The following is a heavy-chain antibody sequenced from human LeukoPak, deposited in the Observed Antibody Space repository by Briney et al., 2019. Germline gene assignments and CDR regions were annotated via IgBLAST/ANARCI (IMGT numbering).Heavy chain of an antibody. CDR2: ISSSSYI. Sequence: PGGSLRLSCAASGFTFSDYYMSWIRQAPGKGLEWVSSISSSSYIYYADSVKGRFTISRDNAKNSLYLQMNSLRAEDTAVYYCARPQREMATIPFDYWGQGTLVTVSS. CDR1: GFTFSDYY. CDR3: ARPQREMATIPFDY. D-gene: IGHD5-24*01. J-gene: IGHJ4*02. V-gene: IGHV3-69-1*01.